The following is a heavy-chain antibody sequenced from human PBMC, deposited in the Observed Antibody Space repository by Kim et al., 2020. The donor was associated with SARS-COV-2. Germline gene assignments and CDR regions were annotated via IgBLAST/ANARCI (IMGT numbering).Heavy chain of an antibody. CDR1: GGSISSGGYY. Sequence: SETLSLTCTVSGGSISSGGYYWSWIRQHPGKGLEWIGYIYYSGSTYYNPSLKSRVTISVDTSKNQFSLNLSSVTAADTAVYYCARSSSPSLGLDVWGQGTLVTVSS. CDR2: IYYSGST. CDR3: ARSSSPSLGLDV. J-gene: IGHJ4*02. D-gene: IGHD3-16*02. V-gene: IGHV4-31*03.